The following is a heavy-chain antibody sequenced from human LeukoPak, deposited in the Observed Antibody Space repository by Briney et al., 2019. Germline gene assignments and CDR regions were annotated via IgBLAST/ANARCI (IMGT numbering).Heavy chain of an antibody. CDR3: ARLGAPNRGDY. CDR2: IYPGDSDT. Sequence: GESLKISCKGSGYIFTSYWIGWVRPMPGKGLEWMGIIYPGDSDTRNNPPFQGQVTISADKSISTAYLQWTSLKASDTAMYYCARLGAPNRGDYWGQGTLVTVSS. V-gene: IGHV5-51*01. CDR1: GYIFTSYW. J-gene: IGHJ4*02. D-gene: IGHD2/OR15-2a*01.